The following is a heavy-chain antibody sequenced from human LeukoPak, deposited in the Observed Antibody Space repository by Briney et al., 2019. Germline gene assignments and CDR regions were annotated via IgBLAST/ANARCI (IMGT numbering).Heavy chain of an antibody. D-gene: IGHD5-18*01. CDR2: INHSGST. CDR3: ARGGYSYGYFDY. J-gene: IGHJ4*02. V-gene: IGHV4-34*01. Sequence: PSETLSLTCAVYGGSFSGYYWSWIRQPPGKGLEWIGEINHSGSTNYNPSLKSRVTISVDTSKNQFSLKLSSVTAADTAVYYCARGGYSYGYFDYWGQGTLVTVSS. CDR1: GGSFSGYY.